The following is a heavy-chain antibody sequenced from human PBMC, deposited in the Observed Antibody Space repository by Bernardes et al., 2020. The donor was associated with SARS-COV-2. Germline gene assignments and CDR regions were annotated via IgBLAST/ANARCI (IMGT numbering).Heavy chain of an antibody. CDR3: ARMYYSSGYRYWYFDL. CDR2: IGTAGDT. D-gene: IGHD3-22*01. V-gene: IGHV3-13*01. Sequence: GSLRLSCAASGFTFSSYDMHWVRQATGKGLEWVSAIGTAGDTYYPGSVKGRFTISRENAKNSLYLQMNSLRAGDTAVYYCARMYYSSGYRYWYFDLWGRGTLVTVSS. J-gene: IGHJ2*01. CDR1: GFTFSSYD.